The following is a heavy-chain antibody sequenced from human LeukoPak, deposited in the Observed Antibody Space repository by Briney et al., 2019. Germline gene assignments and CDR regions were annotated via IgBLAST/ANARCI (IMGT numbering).Heavy chain of an antibody. CDR2: VRGSGGST. D-gene: IGHD2-2*01. Sequence: GGSLTLSCAVSAFISTRYAMSWDRHAAGEGLEWDSAVRGSGGSTYYGTSVKGRFTISRDNSKNTLYLQMNSLRAEDTAVYYCAKDRGYCSSTSCYSDGMDVWGKGTTVTVSS. CDR3: AKDRGYCSSTSCYSDGMDV. J-gene: IGHJ6*04. V-gene: IGHV3-23*01. CDR1: AFISTRYA.